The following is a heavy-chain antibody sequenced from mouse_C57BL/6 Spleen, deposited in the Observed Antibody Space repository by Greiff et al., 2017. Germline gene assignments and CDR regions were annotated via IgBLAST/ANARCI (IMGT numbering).Heavy chain of an antibody. J-gene: IGHJ3*01. Sequence: VQLQQSGAELVRPGASVKLSCTASGFNIKDYYMHWVKQRPEQGLEWIGRIDPEDGDTEYAPKFPGKATMTADTSSNTAYLQLSSLTSEDTAVYYCTPITTVVAEGFAHWGQATLVTVSA. CDR3: TPITTVVAEGFAH. CDR2: IDPEDGDT. V-gene: IGHV14-1*01. D-gene: IGHD1-1*01. CDR1: GFNIKDYY.